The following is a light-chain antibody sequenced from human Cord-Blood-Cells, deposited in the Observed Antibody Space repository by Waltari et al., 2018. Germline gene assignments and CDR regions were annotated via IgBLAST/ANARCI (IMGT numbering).Light chain of an antibody. CDR3: QQYGSSPP. CDR1: QSVSSSY. Sequence: IVLTQSPGTLSLSPGERATLSCRARQSVSSSYLAWYQQKPGQAPRLLIYGASSRATGIPDSFSGSGSGTDFTLTISRLEPEDFAVYYCQQYGSSPPFGPGTKVDIK. V-gene: IGKV3-20*01. CDR2: GAS. J-gene: IGKJ3*01.